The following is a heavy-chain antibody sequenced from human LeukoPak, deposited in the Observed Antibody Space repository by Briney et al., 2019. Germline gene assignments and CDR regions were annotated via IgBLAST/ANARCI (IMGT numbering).Heavy chain of an antibody. CDR1: GGSISSYY. CDR3: AREATEYYFDY. D-gene: IGHD3-10*01. Sequence: SETLSLTCTVSGGSISSYYWSWIRQPPGKGLEWIGYIYYSGSTNYNPSLKSRVTMSVDTSKNQFSLKLSSVTAADTAVYYCAREATEYYFDYWGQGTLVTVSS. CDR2: IYYSGST. V-gene: IGHV4-59*01. J-gene: IGHJ4*02.